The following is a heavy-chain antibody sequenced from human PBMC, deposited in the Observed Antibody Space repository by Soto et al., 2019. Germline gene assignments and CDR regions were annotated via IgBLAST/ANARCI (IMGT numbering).Heavy chain of an antibody. J-gene: IGHJ4*02. V-gene: IGHV3-23*01. D-gene: IGHD3-3*02. Sequence: GGSLRLSCAASGFTFTTCAMSWVRQAPGKGLEWVSTISSSGGSTYYADSVQGRFTISRDNSKNIVFLQMNSLRAEDTTVYYCAKGICITSADPFDYWGQGTLVTVSS. CDR1: GFTFTTCA. CDR3: AKGICITSADPFDY. CDR2: ISSSGGST.